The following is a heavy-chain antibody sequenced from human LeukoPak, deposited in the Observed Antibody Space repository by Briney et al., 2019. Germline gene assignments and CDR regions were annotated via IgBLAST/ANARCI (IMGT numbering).Heavy chain of an antibody. CDR2: INPSGGST. Sequence: ASVKVSCKASGYTFTSYYMHWVRQAPGQGLEWMGIINPSGGSTSYAQKFQGRVTMTRDTSTSTVYMELSSLRSEDTAVYYCARDLRGDYEVYYFDYWGQGTLVTVSS. J-gene: IGHJ4*02. CDR1: GYTFTSYY. CDR3: ARDLRGDYEVYYFDY. D-gene: IGHD4-17*01. V-gene: IGHV1-46*01.